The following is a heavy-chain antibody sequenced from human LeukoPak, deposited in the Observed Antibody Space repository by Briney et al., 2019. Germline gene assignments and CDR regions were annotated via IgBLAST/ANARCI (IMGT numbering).Heavy chain of an antibody. CDR2: ISSSSSYI. Sequence: GGSLRLSCAASGFTFSSYSMNWVRQAPGKGLEWVSSISSSSSYIYYADSVKGRFTISRDNAKNSLYLQMNSLRAEDTAVYYCARRGENDYGDCLMAAFDYWGQGTLVTVSS. V-gene: IGHV3-21*01. J-gene: IGHJ4*02. D-gene: IGHD4-17*01. CDR3: ARRGENDYGDCLMAAFDY. CDR1: GFTFSSYS.